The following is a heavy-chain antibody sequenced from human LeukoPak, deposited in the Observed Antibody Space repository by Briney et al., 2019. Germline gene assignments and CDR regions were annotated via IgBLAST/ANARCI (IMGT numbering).Heavy chain of an antibody. CDR1: GFTFSSYW. J-gene: IGHJ4*02. CDR2: IKQDGSEK. V-gene: IGHV3-7*01. Sequence: GGSLRLSCAASGFTFSSYWMSWVRQAPGKGLEWVANIKQDGSEKYYVDSVKGRFTISRDNAKNSLYLQMNSLRAEDTAVYYCARPYYYDSLLFDYWGQGTLVTVSS. D-gene: IGHD3-22*01. CDR3: ARPYYYDSLLFDY.